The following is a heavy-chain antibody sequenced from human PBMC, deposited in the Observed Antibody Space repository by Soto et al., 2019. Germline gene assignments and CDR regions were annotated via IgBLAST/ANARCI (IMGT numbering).Heavy chain of an antibody. CDR1: GESVTLYQ. Sequence: QVQLQASGPGLLKPSETLSLTCTVSGESVTLYQWSWIRQPAGKGLEWIGRISASGSADYSHSLKSRSTMSMDTSNIHFSLRLTSVTAAYTAVYYFASSPYVTTFTVCFDPWVHGTLVTVS. CDR3: ASSPYVTTFTVCFDP. J-gene: IGHJ5*02. CDR2: ISASGSA. D-gene: IGHD4-4*01. V-gene: IGHV4-4*07.